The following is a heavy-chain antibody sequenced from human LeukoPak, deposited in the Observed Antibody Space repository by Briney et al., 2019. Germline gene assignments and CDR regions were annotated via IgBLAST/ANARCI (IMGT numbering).Heavy chain of an antibody. Sequence: GGSLRLSCAASGFTFSNYAMTWVRQAQGKGLEWVSTISGRGGYIYYTDSVKGRFTISRDNSKNTLYLQMNGLRAEDTAVYYCAKVGYCSSNTCDDWFDPWGQGTLVTVSS. CDR1: GFTFSNYA. D-gene: IGHD2-2*01. J-gene: IGHJ5*02. V-gene: IGHV3-23*01. CDR3: AKVGYCSSNTCDDWFDP. CDR2: ISGRGGYI.